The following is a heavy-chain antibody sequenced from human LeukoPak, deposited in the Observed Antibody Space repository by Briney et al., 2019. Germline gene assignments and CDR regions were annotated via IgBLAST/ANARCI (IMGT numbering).Heavy chain of an antibody. J-gene: IGHJ4*02. V-gene: IGHV3-74*01. CDR2: VNRDGSIR. D-gene: IGHD1/OR15-1a*01. CDR1: GLAVTTEW. CDR3: TSALNINIHY. Sequence: GGSLRLSCAATGLAVTTEWMHWVRQAPGKGLVWVSGVNRDGSIRNYADSVKGRFTISRDDAKKTLYLQMNSLRDEDTALHYCTSALNINIHYWGQGTLVTVSS.